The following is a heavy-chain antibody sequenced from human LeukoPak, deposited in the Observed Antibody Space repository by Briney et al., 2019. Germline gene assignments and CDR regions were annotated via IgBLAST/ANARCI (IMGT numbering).Heavy chain of an antibody. V-gene: IGHV3-9*03. CDR1: GFTFDDYA. CDR3: AKGGGTYSDWYFDL. D-gene: IGHD1-26*01. Sequence: GGSLRLSCAASGFTFDDYAMHWVRQAPGKGLEWVSSISWNSATIDYAASVKGRFTISRGNAENSLYLQMNSLRADDMALYYCAKGGGTYSDWYFDLWGRGTLVTVSS. CDR2: ISWNSATI. J-gene: IGHJ2*01.